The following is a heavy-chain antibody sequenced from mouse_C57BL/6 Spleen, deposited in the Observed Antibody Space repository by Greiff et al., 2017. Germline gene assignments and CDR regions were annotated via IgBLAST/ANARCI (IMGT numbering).Heavy chain of an antibody. CDR3: ARPFLYDSNHAMDY. V-gene: IGHV1-82*01. Sequence: QVQLQQSGPELVKPGASVKISCKASGYAFSSSWMNWVKQRPGKGLEWIGRIYPGDGDTNYNGKLKGKATLTADKASSTAYTQLSSLTSEDSAVYFCARPFLYDSNHAMDYWGQGTSVTVSS. D-gene: IGHD2-5*01. CDR2: IYPGDGDT. CDR1: GYAFSSSW. J-gene: IGHJ4*01.